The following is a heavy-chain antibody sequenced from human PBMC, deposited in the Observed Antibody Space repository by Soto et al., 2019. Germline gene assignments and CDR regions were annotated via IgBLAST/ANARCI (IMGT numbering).Heavy chain of an antibody. CDR3: VIHLLIDVAGVEYGTHV. Sequence: SGTLALTCTVSGGSISSYYLSWIRQPAGKGLEWIGRIYTSGITNYNPSLKSRVTMSANTNKKHFSLKLSFLTAADTAVYYCVIHLLIDVAGVEYGTHVWRDGLTVTV. D-gene: IGHD6-19*01. J-gene: IGHJ6*02. CDR1: GGSISSYY. V-gene: IGHV4-4*07. CDR2: IYTSGIT.